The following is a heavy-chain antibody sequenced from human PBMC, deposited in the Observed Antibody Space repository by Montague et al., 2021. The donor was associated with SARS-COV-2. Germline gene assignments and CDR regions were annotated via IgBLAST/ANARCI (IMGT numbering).Heavy chain of an antibody. CDR2: GCYCWST. CDR1: GGSISSNY. D-gene: IGHD5-24*01. CDR3: ARVFPRWLQFVPYFDY. V-gene: IGHV4-59*01. J-gene: IGHJ4*02. Sequence: SETLSLTCAVSGGSISSNYCCWIRKRPGAGQEWVGYGCYCWSTXXXSSXXXRVTISVDTSKNQFSLKLSSVTAADTAVYYCARVFPRWLQFVPYFDYWGQGTLVTVSS.